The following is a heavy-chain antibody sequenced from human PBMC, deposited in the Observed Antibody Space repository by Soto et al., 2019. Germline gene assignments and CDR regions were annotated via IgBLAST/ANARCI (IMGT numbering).Heavy chain of an antibody. J-gene: IGHJ6*03. D-gene: IGHD2-21*01. CDR1: GGSLSDYF. CDR2: INHLGSI. Sequence: QVQLQQWGAGLLKPSETLSLTCVVSGGSLSDYFWSWIRQPPGMALEWIGEINHLGSINYNPSLKSRVTMSVDTSNNHFSLTLNSVTAADTATYYCARGGISHWAYFYYMDVWDRGTTVTVSS. CDR3: ARGGISHWAYFYYMDV. V-gene: IGHV4-34*01.